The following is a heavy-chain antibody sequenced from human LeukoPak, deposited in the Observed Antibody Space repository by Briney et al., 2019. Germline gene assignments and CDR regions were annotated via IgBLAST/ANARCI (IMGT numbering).Heavy chain of an antibody. D-gene: IGHD5-18*01. J-gene: IGHJ4*02. Sequence: SETLSLICTVSGGSISSSSAYWGWIRQPPGKGLEWIGSIYYRKNTYYNPSLKSRVTISADTSKNQFSLTLGSVSATDTAVYYCASPRGFSYGYFDYWGQGTLVTVSS. CDR1: GGSISSSSAY. V-gene: IGHV4-39*01. CDR3: ASPRGFSYGYFDY. CDR2: IYYRKNT.